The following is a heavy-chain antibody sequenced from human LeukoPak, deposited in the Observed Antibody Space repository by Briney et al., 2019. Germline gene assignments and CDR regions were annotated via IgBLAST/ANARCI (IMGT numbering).Heavy chain of an antibody. D-gene: IGHD3-3*01. Sequence: SETLSLTCAVYGGSFSGYYWSWIREPPGKGLEWIGDINHSGSTNYNPSLKSRVTISVDTSKNQFSLKPSSVTAADTAVYYCARGATYYDFWSGYPNYYYYYYMVAWGKGTTVTVSS. CDR2: INHSGST. CDR1: GGSFSGYY. V-gene: IGHV4-34*01. CDR3: ARGATYYDFWSGYPNYYYYYYMVA. J-gene: IGHJ6*03.